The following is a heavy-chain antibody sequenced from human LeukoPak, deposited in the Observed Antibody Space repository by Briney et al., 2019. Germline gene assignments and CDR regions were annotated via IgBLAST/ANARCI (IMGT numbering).Heavy chain of an antibody. CDR1: GFTFSSYW. CDR3: ARCGSSYYFDY. CDR2: IKQDGSEK. Sequence: GGSLKLSCAASGFTFSSYWMSWVRQAPGKGLEWVANIKQDGSEKYYVDSVKGRFTISRDNAKNSLYLQMNSLRAEDTAVYYCARCGSSYYFDYWGQGTLVTVSS. V-gene: IGHV3-7*01. D-gene: IGHD1-26*01. J-gene: IGHJ4*02.